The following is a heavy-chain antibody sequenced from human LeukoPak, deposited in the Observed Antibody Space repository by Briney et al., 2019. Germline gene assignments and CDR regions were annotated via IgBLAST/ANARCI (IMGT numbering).Heavy chain of an antibody. CDR2: IYYSGST. CDR1: GFTFSSYS. CDR3: ARAGKELDLDY. J-gene: IGHJ4*02. D-gene: IGHD1-26*01. V-gene: IGHV4-30-4*08. Sequence: LRLSCAASGFTFSSYSMNWVRQPPGKGLEWIGYIYYSGSTYYNPSLKSRVTISVDTSKNQFSLKLSSVTAADTAVYYCARAGKELDLDYWGQGTLVTVSS.